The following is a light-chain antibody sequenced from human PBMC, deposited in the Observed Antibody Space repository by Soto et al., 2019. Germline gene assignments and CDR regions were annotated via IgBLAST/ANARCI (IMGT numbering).Light chain of an antibody. CDR3: AAWDDSLNGVV. V-gene: IGLV1-44*01. CDR2: NNN. CDR1: SSNIGSTT. J-gene: IGLJ3*02. Sequence: QSVLTQPPSASGTPGQRVTIACSGSSSNIGSTTVKWYQQLPGTAPKLLIYNNNQRPSGDPDRFSGSKSGTSASLAISGLQSEDEADYYCAAWDDSLNGVVFGGGTKLTVL.